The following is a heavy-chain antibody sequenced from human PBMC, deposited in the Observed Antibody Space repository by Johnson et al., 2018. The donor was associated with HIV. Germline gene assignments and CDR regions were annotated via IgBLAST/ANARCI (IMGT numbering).Heavy chain of an antibody. D-gene: IGHD6-13*01. Sequence: QEQLEESGGGVVQPGRSLRLSCAASGFTFSNYDMDWVRQAPGKGLEWVVGISYDGGKKYYRDSVKGRFTISRDNSNNTLYLQMNSLRAEDTAVYYCARVGQLARTHAFDIWGQGTMVTVSS. CDR1: GFTFSNYD. J-gene: IGHJ3*02. CDR2: ISYDGGKK. CDR3: ARVGQLARTHAFDI. V-gene: IGHV3-30*03.